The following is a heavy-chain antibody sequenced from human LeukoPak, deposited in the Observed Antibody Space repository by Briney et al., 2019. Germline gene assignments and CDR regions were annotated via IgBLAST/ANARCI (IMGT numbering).Heavy chain of an antibody. CDR1: GFTFSGYS. CDR3: ARGSLGFKTGRITISRWFDP. D-gene: IGHD3-9*01. J-gene: IGHJ5*02. Sequence: GGSLRLSCAASGFTFSGYSMNWVRQAPGKGLEWVSYIRSSGYPIHYADSVKGRFTISRDNAKSSVYLQMNSLRDEDTAVYYCARGSLGFKTGRITISRWFDPWGQGTLVTVSS. V-gene: IGHV3-48*02. CDR2: IRSSGYPI.